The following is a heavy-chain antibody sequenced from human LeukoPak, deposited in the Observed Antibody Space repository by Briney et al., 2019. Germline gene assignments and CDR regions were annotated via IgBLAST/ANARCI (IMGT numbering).Heavy chain of an antibody. CDR2: IYSGGST. Sequence: EGSLRLSCAASGFTVSSNYMIWVRQAPGKGLEWVSVIYSGGSTYCADSVKGRFTISRDNSKNTMYLQMNSLRAEDTAVYYCAGSSWYYYYGMDVWGQGTTVTVSS. D-gene: IGHD6-13*01. J-gene: IGHJ6*02. CDR1: GFTVSSNY. V-gene: IGHV3-66*01. CDR3: AGSSWYYYYGMDV.